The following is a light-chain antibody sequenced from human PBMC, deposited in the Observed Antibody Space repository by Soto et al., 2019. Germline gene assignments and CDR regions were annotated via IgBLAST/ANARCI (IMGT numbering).Light chain of an antibody. CDR2: GAS. V-gene: IGKV3-15*01. CDR1: QSVGTT. J-gene: IGKJ2*01. CDR3: QQYSNWPEYT. Sequence: EIVMTQSPATLSLSPGEGATLSCRASQSVGTTFAWYQQKPGHAPRLLIFGASTRGTGVPARFSGSGSGTEFTLSISSLQSDDFAVYYCQQYSNWPEYTFGQGTKLEIK.